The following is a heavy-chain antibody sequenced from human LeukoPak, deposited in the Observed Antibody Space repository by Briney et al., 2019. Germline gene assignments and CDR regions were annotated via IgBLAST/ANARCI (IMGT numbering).Heavy chain of an antibody. D-gene: IGHD3-22*01. CDR3: ARGGYYDEGEAFDI. CDR2: ISYDGSNK. CDR1: GFTFSSYA. V-gene: IGHV3-30*04. Sequence: GGSLRLSCAASGFTFSSYAMHWVRQAPGKGLEWVAVISYDGSNKYYADSVKGRFTISRDNSKNTLYLQMNSLRAEDTAVYYCARGGYYDEGEAFDIWGQGTMVTVSS. J-gene: IGHJ3*02.